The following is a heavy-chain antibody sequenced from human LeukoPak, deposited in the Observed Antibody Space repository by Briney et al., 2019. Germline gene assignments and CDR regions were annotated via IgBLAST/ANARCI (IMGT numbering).Heavy chain of an antibody. CDR3: ARQAAAGTLNWFDP. V-gene: IGHV3-64*01. D-gene: IGHD6-13*01. J-gene: IGHJ5*02. CDR2: ISSNGGST. Sequence: GGSLRLPCAASGFTFSSYAMHWVRQAPGKGLEYVSAISSNGGSTYYANSVKGRVTISRDNSKNTLYLQMGSLRAEDMAVYYCARQAAAGTLNWFDPWGQGTLVTVSS. CDR1: GFTFSSYA.